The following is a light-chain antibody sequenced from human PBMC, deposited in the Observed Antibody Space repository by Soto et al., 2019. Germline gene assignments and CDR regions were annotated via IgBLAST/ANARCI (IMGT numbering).Light chain of an antibody. Sequence: DIVMTQSPASLAVSLGDRSGINCKSSQSLLFSSNKKNYLAWYQQRPGQPPKLLIYWASSRESGVPDRFTGSGSGTDFTLSISSLQAEDVAVYYCQQYYSTPITFGQGTRLEIK. CDR1: QSLLFSSNKKNY. CDR2: WAS. V-gene: IGKV4-1*01. J-gene: IGKJ5*01. CDR3: QQYYSTPIT.